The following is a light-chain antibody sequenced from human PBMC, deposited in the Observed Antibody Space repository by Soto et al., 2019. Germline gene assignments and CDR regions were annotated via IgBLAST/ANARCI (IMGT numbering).Light chain of an antibody. V-gene: IGLV1-40*01. J-gene: IGLJ3*02. CDR2: RNS. CDR3: QSYDSSRSGSV. CDR1: SSNIGAGYD. Sequence: QSVLTQPPSVSGAPGQRVTISCTGSSSNIGAGYDVHWYQQLPGTAPKLLIYRNSNRPSGVPDRVSGSKSGTSASLAITGLQAEDEADYYCQSYDSSRSGSVFGGGTKLTVL.